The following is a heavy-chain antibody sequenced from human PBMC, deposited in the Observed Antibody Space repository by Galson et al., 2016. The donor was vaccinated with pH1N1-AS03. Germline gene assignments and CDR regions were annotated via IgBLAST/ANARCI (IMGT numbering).Heavy chain of an antibody. CDR2: IVVGSGNT. V-gene: IGHV1-58*01. Sequence: SVKVSCKASGFTFTGSTVQWVRQARGQRLEWIGWIVVGSGNTNYAQNFQERVSITRDKSTSTAYMSLSSLRSEDTAAYYCAAGSRCLAWLGVAYFYGMDVWGQGTTVTVSS. D-gene: IGHD3-3*01. CDR3: AAGSRCLAWLGVAYFYGMDV. J-gene: IGHJ6*02. CDR1: GFTFTGST.